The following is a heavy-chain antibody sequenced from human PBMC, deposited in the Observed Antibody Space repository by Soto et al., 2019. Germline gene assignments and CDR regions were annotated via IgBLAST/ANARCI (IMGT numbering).Heavy chain of an antibody. CDR3: AREGGVGWGSPDDY. J-gene: IGHJ4*02. V-gene: IGHV1-18*01. D-gene: IGHD3-3*01. CDR2: IGTYIGNK. CDR1: GYTFTSPG. Sequence: APVEVSCKASGYTFTSPGIFWVRQAPGQGLEWMGWIGTYIGNKNYAQKVQGRVTMTTDTTTTTDYMKIRSLRSDDTAVYYCAREGGVGWGSPDDYWVEGTM.